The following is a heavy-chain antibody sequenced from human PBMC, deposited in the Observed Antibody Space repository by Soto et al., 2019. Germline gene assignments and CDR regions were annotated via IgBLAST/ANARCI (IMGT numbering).Heavy chain of an antibody. CDR2: INPTGGST. Sequence: ASVKVSCKASGYTFTSYYMHWVRQAPGQGLEWMGIINPTGGSTIYAQKFQGRVTMTRDTSTSTVYMELSSLRSEDTAVYYCARGRGDNNGFLGGCFDSWGQGTLVTVSS. CDR3: ARGRGDNNGFLGGCFDS. CDR1: GYTFTSYY. J-gene: IGHJ4*02. V-gene: IGHV1-46*01. D-gene: IGHD6-19*01.